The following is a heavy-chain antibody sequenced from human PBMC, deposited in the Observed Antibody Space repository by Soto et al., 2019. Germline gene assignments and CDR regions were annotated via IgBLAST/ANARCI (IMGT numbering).Heavy chain of an antibody. CDR1: GFTFSKYG. J-gene: IGHJ4*02. V-gene: IGHV3-33*01. Sequence: GGSLRLSYAASGFTFSKYGMHWVRQSPGKGLGWVALIWNDGIRKVYVDSVKGRFTISRDNSKNTLDLQMNNLRDEDTAVYYCARDDDNDANALDYWGPGTLVTVSS. CDR3: ARDDDNDANALDY. CDR2: IWNDGIRK.